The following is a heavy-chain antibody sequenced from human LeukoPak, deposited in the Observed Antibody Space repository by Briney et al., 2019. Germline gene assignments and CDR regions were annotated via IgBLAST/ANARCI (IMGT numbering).Heavy chain of an antibody. V-gene: IGHV3-23*01. CDR3: AKSRWSDTSGYYYFDC. CDR1: GFTLVTYA. CDR2: ISGRGGTT. Sequence: PGWSLRLSCAASGFTLVTYAMSWVRPAPGKGLEWVSTISGRGGTTYYADSVKGRFSISRDNSKNTLYLQMNSLRAEDTAVYYCAKSRWSDTSGYYYFDCWGQGTLVTVSS. D-gene: IGHD3-22*01. J-gene: IGHJ4*02.